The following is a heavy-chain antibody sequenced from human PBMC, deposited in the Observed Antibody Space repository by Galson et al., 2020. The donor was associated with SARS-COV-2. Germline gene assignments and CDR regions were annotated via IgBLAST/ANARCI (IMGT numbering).Heavy chain of an antibody. CDR1: GGSFSGYY. J-gene: IGHJ4*02. CDR3: AREEKFFLGLAETRVCYFGC. V-gene: IGHV4-34*01. Sequence: SETLSLTCAVYGGSFSGYYWSWIRQPPGKGLEWIGEINSSGSTNYNPSLKSRVTISVDTSKNHFSLKLSSVTAADTAVYYCAREEKFFLGLAETRVCYFGCWGLVTLASVSS. CDR2: INSSGST. D-gene: IGHD6-19*01.